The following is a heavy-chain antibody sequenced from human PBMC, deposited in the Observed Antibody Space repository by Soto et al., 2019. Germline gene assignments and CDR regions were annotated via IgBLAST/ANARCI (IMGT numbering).Heavy chain of an antibody. J-gene: IGHJ5*02. CDR1: GFTFSTYG. D-gene: IGHD6-19*01. Sequence: GGSLRLSCAASGFTFSTYGMHWVRQAPGKGLEWVAIIWYDGSNKYYADSVKGRFTISRDDSKNTLYLQMNSLRVEDTAVYFCARDANAYDGGWYPRGFDPWGQGTLVTVSS. CDR2: IWYDGSNK. CDR3: ARDANAYDGGWYPRGFDP. V-gene: IGHV3-33*01.